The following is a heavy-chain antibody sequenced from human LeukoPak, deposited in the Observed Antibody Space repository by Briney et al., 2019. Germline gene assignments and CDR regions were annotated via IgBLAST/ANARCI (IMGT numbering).Heavy chain of an antibody. Sequence: PGGSLRLSCTASGFTFSNAWMSWVRQAPGKGLEWVGRIKSKTDGGTTDYAAPVKGRFTISRDDSKNTLYLQMNSLKTEDTAVYYCTTVGSGSYYLYYYYYMDVWGKGTTVTISS. D-gene: IGHD3-10*01. CDR2: IKSKTDGGTT. V-gene: IGHV3-15*01. CDR1: GFTFSNAW. J-gene: IGHJ6*03. CDR3: TTVGSGSYYLYYYYYMDV.